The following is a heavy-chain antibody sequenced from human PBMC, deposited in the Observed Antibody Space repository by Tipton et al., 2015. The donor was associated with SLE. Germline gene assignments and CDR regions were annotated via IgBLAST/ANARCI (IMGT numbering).Heavy chain of an antibody. V-gene: IGHV4-39*07. D-gene: IGHD5-12*01. CDR2: IYYSGST. CDR3: ARLISAYDCNFDY. J-gene: IGHJ4*02. Sequence: TLSLTCTVSGGSISSSSYYWGWIRQPPGKGLEWIGSIYYSGSTYYNPSLKSRVTISVDTSKNQFSLQLSSVTAADTALYYCARLISAYDCNFDYWGQGTLVTVSS. CDR1: GGSISSSSYY.